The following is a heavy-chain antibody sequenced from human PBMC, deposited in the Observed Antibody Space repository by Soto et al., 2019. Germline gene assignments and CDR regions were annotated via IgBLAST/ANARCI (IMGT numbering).Heavy chain of an antibody. Sequence: SETLSLTCIVSGVSVTSYTWIWVRQPANKGLEWIGRGFSSVSATYSPSLKSRARVSMDTPENRISLKLHSVTAAVAGVHFFTREGMTTGDTWGPGTLVTVSS. V-gene: IGHV4-4*07. D-gene: IGHD2-21*02. CDR2: GFSSVSA. J-gene: IGHJ4*02. CDR3: TREGMTTGDT. CDR1: GVSVTSYT.